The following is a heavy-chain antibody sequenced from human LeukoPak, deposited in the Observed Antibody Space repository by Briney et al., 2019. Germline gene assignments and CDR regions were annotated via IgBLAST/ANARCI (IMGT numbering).Heavy chain of an antibody. CDR3: AKRASGSGTSLYYFDY. CDR1: GFTFSSYA. CDR2: ISNSAGST. D-gene: IGHD3-10*01. V-gene: IGHV3-23*01. Sequence: PGGSLRLSCAASGFTFSSYAMSWVRQAPGKGLEWVSVISNSAGSTFYADSVKGRFTISRDNSKNTLYLQMNSLRAEDTAVYYCAKRASGSGTSLYYFDYWGQGTLVTVFS. J-gene: IGHJ4*02.